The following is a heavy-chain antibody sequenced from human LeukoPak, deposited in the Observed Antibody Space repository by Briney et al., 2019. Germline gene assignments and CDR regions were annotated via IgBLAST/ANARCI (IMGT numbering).Heavy chain of an antibody. V-gene: IGHV4-59*12. J-gene: IGHJ4*02. CDR1: GGSISSSY. CDR3: ARGDTAMVDY. Sequence: SETLSLTCTVSGGSISSSYWSWIRQPPGKGLEWIGYIYYSGNTNSNPSLKSRVTISVDTSKKQFSLKLSSVTAADTAVYYCARGDTAMVDYWGQGTLVTVYS. D-gene: IGHD5-18*01. CDR2: IYYSGNT.